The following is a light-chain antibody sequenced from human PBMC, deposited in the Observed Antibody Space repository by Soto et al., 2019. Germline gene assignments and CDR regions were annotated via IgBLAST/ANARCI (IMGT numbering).Light chain of an antibody. V-gene: IGKV4-1*01. Sequence: IVMNLSPDSLAASLGARATINCKSSQSVLSSSNNKNNLAWYQQTPGQPPTLLIYWASTRESGVPDRFRGRGSGTDFTLTISGLQAEDVAVYYCQQCCTTPQTFGQGAKVDIK. CDR3: QQCCTTPQT. CDR1: QSVLSSSNNKNN. CDR2: WAS. J-gene: IGKJ1*01.